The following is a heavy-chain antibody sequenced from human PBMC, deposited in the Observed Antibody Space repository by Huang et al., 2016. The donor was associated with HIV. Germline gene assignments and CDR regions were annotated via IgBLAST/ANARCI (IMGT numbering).Heavy chain of an antibody. CDR1: GGSIRSSDYH. D-gene: IGHD3-16*02. CDR3: ARHREGPVAYYSGWGSHLNYMDV. Sequence: QLLLQESGPGLVKPSEALALTCAVSGGSIRSSDYHWGWIRQPPGKGLEWIGSIDYKGSTHYSPSPKSRVTIAVDTAKNLLFLNLTSMTAADTAVYYCARHREGPVAYYSGWGSHLNYMDVWGRGRTVVVSS. CDR2: IDYKGST. V-gene: IGHV4-39*01. J-gene: IGHJ6*03.